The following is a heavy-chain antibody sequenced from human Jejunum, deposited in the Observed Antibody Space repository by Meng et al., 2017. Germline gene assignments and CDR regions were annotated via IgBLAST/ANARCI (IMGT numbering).Heavy chain of an antibody. CDR1: GFSLSTSGVG. CDR2: IYWDDDK. D-gene: IGHD6-13*01. V-gene: IGHV2-5*02. J-gene: IGHJ5*02. CDR3: AHRLAYSSNYNVGWFDP. Sequence: TLKEAGPTLVKPTQTLTRTCTFSGFSLSTSGVGVGWIRQPPGKALECLALIYWDDDKRYNPSLKNRLTITKVTPKNQVVLTMTNMDLVDTATYYCAHRLAYSSNYNVGWFDPWGQGTLVTVSS.